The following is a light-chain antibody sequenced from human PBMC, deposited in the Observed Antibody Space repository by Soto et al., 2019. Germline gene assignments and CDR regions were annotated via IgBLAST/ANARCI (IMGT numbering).Light chain of an antibody. CDR1: QTVRSRY. V-gene: IGKV3-20*01. J-gene: IGKJ1*01. CDR3: QQYAGSPET. Sequence: EIVLTQSPGSLSLSPGERATLSCRASQTVRSRYLAWYQQKPGQAPRLLIYDAARRATDIPDRFSGSGSGTDFTLTISRLEPEDFAVYYCQQYAGSPETFGQGTKVEIK. CDR2: DAA.